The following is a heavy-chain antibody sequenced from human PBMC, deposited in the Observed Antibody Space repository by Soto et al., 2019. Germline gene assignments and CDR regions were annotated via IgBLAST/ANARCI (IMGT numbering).Heavy chain of an antibody. CDR2: INHSGST. Sequence: SETLSITCAFYVGCFSGYYWSWIRQPPGKGLELIGEINHSGSTNYNPSLKSRVTISVDTSKNQFSLKLSSVTAADTAVYYCARGRNWNSYGMDVWGQGTTVTVSS. D-gene: IGHD1-1*01. CDR3: ARGRNWNSYGMDV. CDR1: VGCFSGYY. J-gene: IGHJ6*01. V-gene: IGHV4-34*01.